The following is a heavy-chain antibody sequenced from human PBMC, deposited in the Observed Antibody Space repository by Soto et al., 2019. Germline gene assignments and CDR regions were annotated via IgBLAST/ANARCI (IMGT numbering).Heavy chain of an antibody. D-gene: IGHD3-22*01. V-gene: IGHV3-74*01. Sequence: GGSLRLSCAASGFTFNTYWMHWVRQAPGKGPVWVSRISGDGSQTRYADSVQGRFTISRDNTKNTLFLQMNSPRAEDTAVYYCVRGYFYDNAGPYFDYWGQGTLVTVSS. CDR1: GFTFNTYW. CDR2: ISGDGSQT. CDR3: VRGYFYDNAGPYFDY. J-gene: IGHJ4*02.